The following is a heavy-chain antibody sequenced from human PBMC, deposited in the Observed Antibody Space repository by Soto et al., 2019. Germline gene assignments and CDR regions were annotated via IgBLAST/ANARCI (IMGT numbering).Heavy chain of an antibody. CDR1: GGTYRPYT. J-gene: IGHJ4*02. Sequence: QVQLVQSGAEVKKPGSSVKVSCKSSGGTYRPYTINWVRQAPGHGLEWMGRIIPFLGVTTYGLKFQARVTITADKATNTAYMDLRGMRFEDTAVYYCARDWESSVSTWSFGCFCGRGTLVTVSS. CDR2: IIPFLGVT. D-gene: IGHD3-16*01. CDR3: ARDWESSVSTWSFGCF. V-gene: IGHV1-69*08.